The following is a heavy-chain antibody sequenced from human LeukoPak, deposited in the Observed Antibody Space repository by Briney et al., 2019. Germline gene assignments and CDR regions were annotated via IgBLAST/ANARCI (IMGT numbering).Heavy chain of an antibody. D-gene: IGHD3-3*01. V-gene: IGHV1-46*01. CDR1: GYTFTSYY. CDR3: ASSGYFTPPSDY. J-gene: IGHJ4*02. CDR2: INPSGGST. Sequence: ASVKVSCKASGYTFTSYYMHWVRQAPGQGLEWMGIINPSGGSTSYAQKFQGRVTMTRDTSTSTVYMELSSLRSEDTAVYYCASSGYFTPPSDYWGQGTLVTVSS.